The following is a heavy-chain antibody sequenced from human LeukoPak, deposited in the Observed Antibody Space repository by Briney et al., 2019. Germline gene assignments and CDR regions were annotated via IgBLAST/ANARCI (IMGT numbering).Heavy chain of an antibody. V-gene: IGHV3-64*01. J-gene: IGHJ3*02. CDR1: GFTFSSYG. CDR2: ISSNGGST. Sequence: GGSLRLSCAASGFTFSSYGMHWVRQAPGKGLEWVSAISSNGGSTYYANSVKGRFTISRDNSKSTLYLQMGSLRAEDMAVYYCARGASSETRAHTGATVAFDIWGQGTMVTVSS. D-gene: IGHD1-14*01. CDR3: ARGASSETRAHTGATVAFDI.